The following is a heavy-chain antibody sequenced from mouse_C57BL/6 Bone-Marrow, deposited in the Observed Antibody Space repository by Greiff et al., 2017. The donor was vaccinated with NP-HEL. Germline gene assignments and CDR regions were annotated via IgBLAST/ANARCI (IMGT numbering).Heavy chain of an antibody. CDR2: ISSGSSTI. CDR1: GFTFSDYG. J-gene: IGHJ4*01. Sequence: EVQLVESGGGLVKPGGSLKLSCAASGFTFSDYGMHCVRQAPEKGLDWVAYISSGSSTIYYADTVKGRFTISRDNAKNTLFLQMTSLRSGDTAMYYCARRGDYWGQGTSVTVSS. V-gene: IGHV5-17*01. CDR3: ARRGDY.